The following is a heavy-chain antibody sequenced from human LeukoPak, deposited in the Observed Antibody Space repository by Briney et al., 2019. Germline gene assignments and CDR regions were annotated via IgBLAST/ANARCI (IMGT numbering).Heavy chain of an antibody. CDR3: ARVRQLSVLYYYYMDV. D-gene: IGHD6-6*01. J-gene: IGHJ6*03. V-gene: IGHV1-69*06. Sequence: SVKVSCKASGGTFSSYAISWVRQAPGQGLEWMGGIIPIFGTANYAQKFQGRVTITADKSTSTAYMELSSLRSEDTAVYYCARVRQLSVLYYYYMDVWGKGTTVTVSS. CDR1: GGTFSSYA. CDR2: IIPIFGTA.